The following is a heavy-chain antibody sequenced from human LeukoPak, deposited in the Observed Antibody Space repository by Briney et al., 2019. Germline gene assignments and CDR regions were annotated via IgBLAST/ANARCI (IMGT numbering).Heavy chain of an antibody. Sequence: GGSLRLSCAASGFTFSSYEMNWVRQAPGKGLEWVSYISSSGSTIYYADSVKGRFTISRDNAKNSLYLQMNSLRAEDTAVYYCARATYGDYGSYYFDYWGQGTLVTVSS. CDR2: ISSSGSTI. CDR3: ARATYGDYGSYYFDY. D-gene: IGHD4-17*01. V-gene: IGHV3-48*03. J-gene: IGHJ4*02. CDR1: GFTFSSYE.